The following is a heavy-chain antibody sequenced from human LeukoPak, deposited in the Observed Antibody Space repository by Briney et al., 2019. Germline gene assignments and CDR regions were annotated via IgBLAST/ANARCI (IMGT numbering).Heavy chain of an antibody. CDR3: ARGMVSYYGSGTNYLSTPKIHFDY. CDR2: ISYDGSNK. Sequence: GGSLRLSCAASGFTFSSYAMHWVRQAPGKGLEWVAVISYDGSNKYYADSVKGRFTISRDNSKNSLYLQMNSLRAEDTAVYYCARGMVSYYGSGTNYLSTPKIHFDYWGQGILVTVSS. V-gene: IGHV3-30-3*01. CDR1: GFTFSSYA. D-gene: IGHD3-10*01. J-gene: IGHJ4*02.